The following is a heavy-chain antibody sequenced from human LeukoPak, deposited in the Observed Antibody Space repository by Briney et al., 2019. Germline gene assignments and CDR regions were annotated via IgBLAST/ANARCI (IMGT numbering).Heavy chain of an antibody. V-gene: IGHV3-30*04. CDR2: ISYDGSNK. J-gene: IGHJ4*02. CDR3: ASGSSSQFDY. CDR1: GFTFSSYA. Sequence: GRSLRLSCAASGFTFSSYAMHWVRQAPGQGLEWVAVISYDGSNKYYADSVKGRFTISRDNSKNTLYLQMNSLRAEDTAVYYCASGSSSQFDYWGQGTLVTVSS. D-gene: IGHD6-13*01.